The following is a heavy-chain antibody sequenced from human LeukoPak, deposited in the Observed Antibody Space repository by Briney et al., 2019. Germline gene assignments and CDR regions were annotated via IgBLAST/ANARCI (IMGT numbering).Heavy chain of an antibody. J-gene: IGHJ4*02. Sequence: GGSLRLSCAASGFTFSSYAMHWVRQAPGKGLEWVAVISYDGSNKYYADSVKGRFTISRDNSKNTLYLQMNSLRAEDTAVYYCARDLSSSSGWYGSFDYWGQGTLVTVSS. V-gene: IGHV3-30-3*01. CDR2: ISYDGSNK. CDR3: ARDLSSSSGWYGSFDY. D-gene: IGHD6-19*01. CDR1: GFTFSSYA.